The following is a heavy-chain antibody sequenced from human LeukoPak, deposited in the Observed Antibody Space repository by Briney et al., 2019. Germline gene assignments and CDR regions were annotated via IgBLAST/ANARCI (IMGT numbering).Heavy chain of an antibody. Sequence: KFQGRVTITRDTSASTAYMELSSLRSEDTAVYYCARYVVGSGSWFDPWGQGTLVTVSS. CDR3: ARYVVGSGSWFDP. D-gene: IGHD2-15*01. J-gene: IGHJ5*02. V-gene: IGHV1-3*01.